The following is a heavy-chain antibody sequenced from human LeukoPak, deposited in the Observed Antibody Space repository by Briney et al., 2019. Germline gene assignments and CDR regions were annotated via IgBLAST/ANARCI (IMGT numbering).Heavy chain of an antibody. CDR3: ARGDYYGSGSPGPLFY. V-gene: IGHV3-33*01. CDR1: GFTFSSYG. J-gene: IGHJ4*02. CDR2: IWYYGSNK. D-gene: IGHD3-10*01. Sequence: GRSLRLSCAASGFTFSSYGMHWVRQAPGKGLEWVAVIWYYGSNKYYADSVKGRFTISRDNSKNTLYLQMNSLRAEDTAVYYCARGDYYGSGSPGPLFYWGQGTLVTVSS.